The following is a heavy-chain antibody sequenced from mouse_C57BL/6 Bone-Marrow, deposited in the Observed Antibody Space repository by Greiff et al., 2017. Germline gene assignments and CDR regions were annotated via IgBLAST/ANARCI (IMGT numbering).Heavy chain of an antibody. CDR1: GFTFNDYG. V-gene: IGHV5-17*01. J-gene: IGHJ3*01. CDR3: ATLRYAY. Sequence: VQLQQSGGGLVKPGGSLKLSCAASGFTFNDYGMHWVRQAPEKGLEWVAYISSGSSTIYYADTVKGRFTISRDNAKNTLFLQMTSLRSEDTAMYYCATLRYAYWGQGTLVTVSA. D-gene: IGHD1-1*01. CDR2: ISSGSSTI.